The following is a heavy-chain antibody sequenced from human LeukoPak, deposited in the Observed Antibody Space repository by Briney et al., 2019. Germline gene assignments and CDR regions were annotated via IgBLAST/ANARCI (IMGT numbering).Heavy chain of an antibody. CDR1: GFTFSSYW. CDR3: VRDLSGMAAL. Sequence: GGSLRLSCAASGFTFSSYWMHWVRQAPGKGLVWVSRINSDGSSISNADSVKGRLTISRDNAKNTLHLQMDSLRAEDTAVYYCVRDLSGMAALWGQGTLVTVSS. D-gene: IGHD6-13*01. V-gene: IGHV3-74*01. CDR2: INSDGSSI. J-gene: IGHJ4*02.